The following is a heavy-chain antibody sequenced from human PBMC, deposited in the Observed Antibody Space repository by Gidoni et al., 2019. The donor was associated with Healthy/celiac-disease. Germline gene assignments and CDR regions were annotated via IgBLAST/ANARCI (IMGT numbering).Heavy chain of an antibody. D-gene: IGHD1-26*01. J-gene: IGHJ4*02. Sequence: EVQLVESGGGLVQPGGSLRVSCAASGFTFSIYFMHWVRQAPGKGLVWVSRIISDGSSTTYADSVKGRFTISRDNAKNTLYLQMNSLRAEDTAVYYCARDLRGIVGNHFDNWGQGTLVSVSS. CDR2: IISDGSST. CDR3: ARDLRGIVGNHFDN. V-gene: IGHV3-74*01. CDR1: GFTFSIYF.